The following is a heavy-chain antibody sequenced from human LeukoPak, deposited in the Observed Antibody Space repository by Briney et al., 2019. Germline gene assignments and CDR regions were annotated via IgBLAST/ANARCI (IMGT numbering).Heavy chain of an antibody. Sequence: GGSLRLSCAASEFTFSTYWMTWVRQAPGKGLEWVANIKQDGSEKYYVDSVKGRFTISRDNAKNSLYLQMNSLRAEDTAVYFCVRAIGSNTLWGQGTLVTVSS. CDR2: IKQDGSEK. J-gene: IGHJ4*02. CDR3: VRAIGSNTL. V-gene: IGHV3-7*01. CDR1: EFTFSTYW. D-gene: IGHD4-23*01.